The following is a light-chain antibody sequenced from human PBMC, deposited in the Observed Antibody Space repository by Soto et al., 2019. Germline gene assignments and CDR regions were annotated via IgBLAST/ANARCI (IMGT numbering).Light chain of an antibody. J-gene: IGKJ1*01. CDR3: QQYGSSRT. CDR2: GAS. CDR1: QSVSSSY. Sequence: EIGLTQSPGTLSLSPGERATLSCRASQSVSSSYLAWYQQKPGQAPRLLIYGASSRATGIPDRFSDSGSGTDFTLTISRLEPEDFAVYYCQQYGSSRTFGQGTKVDIK. V-gene: IGKV3-20*01.